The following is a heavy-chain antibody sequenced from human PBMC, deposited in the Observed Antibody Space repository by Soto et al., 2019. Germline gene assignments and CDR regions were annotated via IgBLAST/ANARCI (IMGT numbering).Heavy chain of an antibody. CDR2: ISYDGSNK. V-gene: IGHV3-30-3*01. J-gene: IGHJ4*02. D-gene: IGHD3-10*01. CDR1: GFTFSSYA. Sequence: PGGSLRLSCAASGFTFSSYAMHWVRQAPGKGLEWVAVISYDGSNKYYADSVKGRFTISRDNSKNTLYLQMNSLRAEDTAVYYCARDRYGSGSYLVDYWGQGTLVTVSS. CDR3: ARDRYGSGSYLVDY.